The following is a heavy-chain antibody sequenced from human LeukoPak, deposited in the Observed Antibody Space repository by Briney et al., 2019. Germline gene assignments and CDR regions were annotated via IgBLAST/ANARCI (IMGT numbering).Heavy chain of an antibody. D-gene: IGHD3-10*01. V-gene: IGHV1-18*01. CDR3: GRETVSGRDYKRLDY. CDR2: ISSYNGNT. J-gene: IGHJ4*02. Sequence: GGSVPVSSKTFRYTFTSYVICGVRQPPREELVGMGGISSYNGNTNYTQNLQGRVTITIDTSTSKPYMELSSLRAEDTAVYYCGRETVSGRDYKRLDYWGQGTLVTVSS. CDR1: RYTFTSYV.